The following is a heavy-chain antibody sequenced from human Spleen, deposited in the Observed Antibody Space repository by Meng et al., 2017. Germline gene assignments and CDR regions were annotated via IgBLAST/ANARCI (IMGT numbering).Heavy chain of an antibody. D-gene: IGHD1-26*01. CDR3: ARGSGGSYFAYFQH. J-gene: IGHJ1*01. CDR1: GGSFSGYY. V-gene: IGHV4-34*01. CDR2: INHSGST. Sequence: HGQLQQWGAGLLKPSETLSLTCAVYGGSFSGYYWSWIRQPPGKGLEWIGEINHSGSTNYNPSLKSRVTISVDTSKNQFSLKLSSVTAADTAVYYCARGSGGSYFAYFQHWGQGTLVTVSS.